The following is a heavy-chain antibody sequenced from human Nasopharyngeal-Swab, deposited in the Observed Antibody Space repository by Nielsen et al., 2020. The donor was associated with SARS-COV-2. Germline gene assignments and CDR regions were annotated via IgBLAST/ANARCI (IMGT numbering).Heavy chain of an antibody. J-gene: IGHJ3*02. CDR2: INHSGST. CDR3: ARAGSGHIYAFDI. CDR1: GGSFSGYY. V-gene: IGHV4-34*01. D-gene: IGHD6-19*01. Sequence: SQTLSLTCAVYGGSFSGYYWSWIRQPPGKGLEWIGEINHSGSTNYNPSLKSRVTISVDTSKNQFSLKLSSVTAADTAVYYCARAGSGHIYAFDIWGQGKRVTVSS.